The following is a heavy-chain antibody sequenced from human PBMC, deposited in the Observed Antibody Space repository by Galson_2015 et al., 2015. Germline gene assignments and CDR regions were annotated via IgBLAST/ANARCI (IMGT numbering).Heavy chain of an antibody. Sequence: SVKVSCKASGYTFTSYAMHWVRQAPGQRLEWMGWINAGNGNTKYSQKFQGRVTITRDTSASTAYMELSSLRSEDTAVYYCARDRRYGGEVDYRGQGTLDTVSS. CDR2: INAGNGNT. V-gene: IGHV1-3*01. J-gene: IGHJ4*02. D-gene: IGHD3-16*01. CDR1: GYTFTSYA. CDR3: ARDRRYGGEVDY.